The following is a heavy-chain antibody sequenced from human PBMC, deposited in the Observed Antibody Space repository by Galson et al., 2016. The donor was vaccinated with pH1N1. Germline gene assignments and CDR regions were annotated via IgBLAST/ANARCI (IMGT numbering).Heavy chain of an antibody. CDR3: ARMGVASGGRYYYGMDV. D-gene: IGHD3-10*01. V-gene: IGHV2-70*04. CDR2: IDWDDEK. Sequence: PALVKPTQTLKLTCTFSGFSLSTFGVRVSWIRQSPGKALEWLARIDWDDEKFYSPSLKTRLTISKDTSKDQVVPTMTNMDPVDTGTYYCARMGVASGGRYYYGMDVWGQGTTVTVSS. CDR1: GFSLSTFGVR. J-gene: IGHJ6*02.